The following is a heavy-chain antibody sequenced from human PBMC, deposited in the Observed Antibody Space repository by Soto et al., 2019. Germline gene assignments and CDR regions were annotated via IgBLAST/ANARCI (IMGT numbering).Heavy chain of an antibody. CDR1: GFSFSDAW. Sequence: EVQLVESGGGLVKPGGSLRLSCAASGFSFSDAWLNWVRQAPGKGLEWVGRVKSKTDGETADYATLVKGRFTISRDDSKNALYLQMNSLKTEDTAVYYCAAERAYFHDSNGYLSIDFWGQGTLVTVSS. J-gene: IGHJ4*02. CDR3: AAERAYFHDSNGYLSIDF. CDR2: VKSKTDGETA. D-gene: IGHD3-22*01. V-gene: IGHV3-15*07.